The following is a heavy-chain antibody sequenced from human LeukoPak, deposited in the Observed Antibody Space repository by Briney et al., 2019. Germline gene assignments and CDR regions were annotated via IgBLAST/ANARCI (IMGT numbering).Heavy chain of an antibody. CDR2: IRSKANSYAT. CDR3: AKTPDYGDPVYYYYYMDV. D-gene: IGHD4-17*01. J-gene: IGHJ6*03. CDR1: GFTFSGSA. Sequence: GGSLRLSCAASGFTFSGSAMHWVRQASGKGLEWVGRIRSKANSYATAYAASVKGRFTISRDDSKNTAYLQMNSLRAEDTAVYYCAKTPDYGDPVYYYYYMDVWGKGTTVTVSS. V-gene: IGHV3-73*01.